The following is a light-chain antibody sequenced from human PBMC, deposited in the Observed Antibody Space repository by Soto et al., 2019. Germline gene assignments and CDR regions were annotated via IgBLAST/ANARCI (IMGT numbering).Light chain of an antibody. V-gene: IGLV1-47*01. CDR3: AAWDDSLRGVV. CDR1: LSNIGSNF. Sequence: QSVLTQPPSASGTPGQRVTISCSGSLSNIGSNFIYWYQQLPGSAPKLLINRNNKRPSGVPDRFSGSKSGTSASLAISGLRSEDEADYHCAAWDDSLRGVVFGGGTKVTVL. J-gene: IGLJ2*01. CDR2: RNN.